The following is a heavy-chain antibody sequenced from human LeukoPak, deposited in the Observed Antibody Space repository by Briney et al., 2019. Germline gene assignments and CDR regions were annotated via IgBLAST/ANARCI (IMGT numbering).Heavy chain of an antibody. Sequence: SETLSLTCAVYGGSFSGYYWSWIRQPPGKGLECIGEINHSGSTNYNPSLKSRVTISVDKSKNQFSLKLSSVTAADTAVYYCARATAAAGYAFDIWGQGTMVAVSS. J-gene: IGHJ3*02. D-gene: IGHD6-13*01. CDR2: INHSGST. V-gene: IGHV4-34*01. CDR3: ARATAAAGYAFDI. CDR1: GGSFSGYY.